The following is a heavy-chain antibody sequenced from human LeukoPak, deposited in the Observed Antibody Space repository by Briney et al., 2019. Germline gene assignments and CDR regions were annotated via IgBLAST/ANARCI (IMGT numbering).Heavy chain of an antibody. V-gene: IGHV3-21*01. CDR3: MRGATDTTRWFDP. Sequence: PGGSLRLSCAASGFTFNAYSMGLVRQAPGKGLEWVSIISRASESIFYADSVKGRFTISRDNAKNSLYLQMNGLRAEDAAAYYCMRGATDTTRWFDPWGQGTLVTVSS. J-gene: IGHJ5*02. D-gene: IGHD1-7*01. CDR2: ISRASESI. CDR1: GFTFNAYS.